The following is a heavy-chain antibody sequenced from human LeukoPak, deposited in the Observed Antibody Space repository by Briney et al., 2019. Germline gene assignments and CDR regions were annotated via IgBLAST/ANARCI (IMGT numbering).Heavy chain of an antibody. CDR1: GYSISSGYY. J-gene: IGHJ4*02. CDR3: ARDMVGYSSSSWGTGVHDY. D-gene: IGHD6-6*01. Sequence: KPSETLSLTCTVSGYSISSGYYWGWIRQPPGKGLEWIGSIYHSGSTYYNPSLKSRVTISVDTSKNQFSLKLSSVTAADTAVYYCARDMVGYSSSSWGTGVHDYWGQGTLVTVSS. CDR2: IYHSGST. V-gene: IGHV4-38-2*02.